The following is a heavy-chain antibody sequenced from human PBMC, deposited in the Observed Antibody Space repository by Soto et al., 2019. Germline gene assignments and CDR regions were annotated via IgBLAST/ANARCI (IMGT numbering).Heavy chain of an antibody. CDR1: GFTFSSYH. J-gene: IGHJ3*01. V-gene: IGHV3-21*01. D-gene: IGHD2-15*01. Sequence: EVQLVESGGGLVVPGGSLSLSCVASGFTFSSYHMSWVRQAPGKGLEWVSSVNPLSTHIYYADSVRGRFAISRDHSKYSLYLQMNSLRTEDAAVYYCARGYCGGGGCYLRRDAVDVWGQGTLVTVSS. CDR3: ARGYCGGGGCYLRRDAVDV. CDR2: VNPLSTHI.